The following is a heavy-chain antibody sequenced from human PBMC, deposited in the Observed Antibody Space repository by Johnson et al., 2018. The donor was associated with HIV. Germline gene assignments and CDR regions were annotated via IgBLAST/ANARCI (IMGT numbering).Heavy chain of an antibody. CDR2: IRYDGSNK. J-gene: IGHJ3*02. V-gene: IGHV3-33*01. CDR1: GFTFSSYG. Sequence: QVQLVESGGGVVQPGRSLRLSCAASGFTFSSYGMYWVRQAPGKGLEWVAFIRYDGSNKYYADSVKGRFTISRDNAKNSLYLQMNSLRAEDTALYYCAGGGVGGWDHDAFDSWGQGTMVTVSS. D-gene: IGHD6-19*01. CDR3: AGGGVGGWDHDAFDS.